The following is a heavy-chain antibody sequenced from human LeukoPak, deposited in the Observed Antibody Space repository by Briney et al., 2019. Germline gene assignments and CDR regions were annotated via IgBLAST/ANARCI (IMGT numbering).Heavy chain of an antibody. CDR1: GGSISSYY. V-gene: IGHV4-59*01. CDR2: VYYSGST. J-gene: IGHJ6*02. Sequence: SETLSLTCTVSGGSISSYYWSWIRQPPGKGLEWIGNVYYSGSTNYNPSLRSRVTISVDTSKNQCSLKLSSVTAADTAVYYCARGGDPHYGMDVWGQGTTVTVSS. D-gene: IGHD2-21*01. CDR3: ARGGDPHYGMDV.